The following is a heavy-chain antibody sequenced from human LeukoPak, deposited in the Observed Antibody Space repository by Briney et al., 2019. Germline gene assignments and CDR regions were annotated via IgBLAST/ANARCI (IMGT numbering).Heavy chain of an antibody. J-gene: IGHJ4*02. D-gene: IGHD4-17*01. CDR3: ARHGNTVTNYFDD. CDR2: IYYSGST. V-gene: IGHV4-59*08. CDR1: GGSISSYY. Sequence: SETLSLTCTVSGGSISSYYWSWLRQPPGKGLEWIGYIYYSGSTNYNPSLKSRVTISVDTSKNQFSLKLSTVTATDTAVYYCARHGNTVTNYFDDWGQGTLVTVSS.